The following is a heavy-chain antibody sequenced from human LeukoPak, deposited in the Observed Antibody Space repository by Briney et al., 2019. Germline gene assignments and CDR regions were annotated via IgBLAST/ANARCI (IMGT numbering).Heavy chain of an antibody. CDR3: ARHRGDNSNPRYYFYYMDV. V-gene: IGHV4-38-2*01. CDR2: MYHRGST. D-gene: IGHD4-11*01. J-gene: IGHJ6*03. CDR1: GHSISSGYY. Sequence: SETLSPTCSVSGHSISSGYYWAWIRQPPGKGLEWFGTMYHRGSTYYNPSLKSRVTMSGDTSKNHFSLKLSSVIAADAAVYYCARHRGDNSNPRYYFYYMDVWGKGTTVTVSS.